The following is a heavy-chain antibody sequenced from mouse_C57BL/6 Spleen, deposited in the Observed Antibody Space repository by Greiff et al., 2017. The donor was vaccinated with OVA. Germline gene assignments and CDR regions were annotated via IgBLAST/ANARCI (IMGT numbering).Heavy chain of an antibody. CDR1: GYTFTDYE. J-gene: IGHJ4*01. CDR2: IDPETGGT. CDR3: TRAYGNYLAMDY. Sequence: QVQLQQSGAELVRPGASVTLSCKASGYTFTDYEMHWVKQTPVHGLEWIGAIDPETGGTAYNQKFKGKAILTADKSSSTAYMELRSLTSEDSAVYYCTRAYGNYLAMDYWGQGTSVTVSS. D-gene: IGHD2-1*01. V-gene: IGHV1-15*01.